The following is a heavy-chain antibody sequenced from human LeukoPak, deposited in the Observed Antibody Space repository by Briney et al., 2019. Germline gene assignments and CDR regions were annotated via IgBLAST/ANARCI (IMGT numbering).Heavy chain of an antibody. CDR3: ALNESGNYDY. CDR2: IKSNTDGGTT. V-gene: IGHV3-15*01. J-gene: IGHJ4*02. Sequence: GGSLRLSCAVSGFIFSNAWMNWVRQASGKGPEWVGRIKSNTDGGTTDDAAPVKGRFTISRDDSKNTLYLQMNSLETEDTAVYYCALNESGNYDYWGQGTLVTVSS. D-gene: IGHD1-26*01. CDR1: GFIFSNAW.